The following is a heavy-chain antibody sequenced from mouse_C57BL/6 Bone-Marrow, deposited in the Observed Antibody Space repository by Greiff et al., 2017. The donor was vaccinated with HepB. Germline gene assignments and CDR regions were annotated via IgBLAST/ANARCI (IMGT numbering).Heavy chain of an antibody. CDR2: IYPGGGYT. J-gene: IGHJ4*01. CDR1: GYTFTNYW. D-gene: IGHD1-1*01. CDR3: AREGLLFMDY. Sequence: LVESGAELVRPGTSVKMSCKASGYTFTNYWIGWAKQRPGHGLEWIGDIYPGGGYTNYNEKFKGKATLTADKSSSTAYMQFSSLTSEDSAIYYCAREGLLFMDYWGQGTSVTVSS. V-gene: IGHV1-63*01.